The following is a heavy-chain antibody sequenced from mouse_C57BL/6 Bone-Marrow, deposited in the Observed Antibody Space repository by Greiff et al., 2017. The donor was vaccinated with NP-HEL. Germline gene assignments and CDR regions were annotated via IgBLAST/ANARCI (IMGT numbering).Heavy chain of an antibody. Sequence: EVNVVESGGGLVKPGGSLKLSCAASGFTFSSYAMSWVRQTPEKRLEWVATISDGGSYTYYPDNVKGRFTISRDNAKNNLYLQMSHLKSEETAMYYCARGPAWFAYWGQGTLVTVSA. V-gene: IGHV5-4*03. CDR2: ISDGGSYT. CDR3: ARGPAWFAY. J-gene: IGHJ3*01. CDR1: GFTFSSYA.